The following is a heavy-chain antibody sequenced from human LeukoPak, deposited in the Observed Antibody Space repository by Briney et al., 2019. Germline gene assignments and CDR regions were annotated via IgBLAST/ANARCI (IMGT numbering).Heavy chain of an antibody. V-gene: IGHV4-30-4*08. J-gene: IGHJ4*02. CDR2: IYYSGST. CDR1: GGSVSSGSYY. CDR3: AGAYSSSAVVVY. Sequence: PSETLSLTCTVSGGSVSSGSYYWSWIRQPPGKGLEWIGYIYYSGSTYYNPSLKSRVTISVDTSKNQFSLKLSSVTAADTAVYYCAGAYSSSAVVVYWGQGTLVTVSS. D-gene: IGHD6-6*01.